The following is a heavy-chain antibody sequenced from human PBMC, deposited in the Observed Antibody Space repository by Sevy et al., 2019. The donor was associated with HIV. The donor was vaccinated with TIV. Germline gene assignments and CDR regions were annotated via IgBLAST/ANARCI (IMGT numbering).Heavy chain of an antibody. CDR1: GFTFDDYA. CDR3: TRGLATADTPEYYLDY. D-gene: IGHD5-12*01. J-gene: IGHJ4*02. Sequence: GGSLRLSCTTSGFTFDDYAMSWFRQAPGKGLEWVAFITRNSYEAYGGTTDYGASVKGRFIISRDDSKSNAYLQMNSLKIEDTAVYYCTRGLATADTPEYYLDYWGQGTLVTVSS. CDR2: ITRNSYEAYGGTT. V-gene: IGHV3-49*03.